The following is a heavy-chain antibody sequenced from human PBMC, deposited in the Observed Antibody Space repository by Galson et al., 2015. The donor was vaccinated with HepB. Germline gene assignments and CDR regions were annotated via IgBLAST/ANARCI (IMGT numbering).Heavy chain of an antibody. D-gene: IGHD6-19*01. Sequence: SVKVSCKASGYTFTSYAMHWVRQAPGQRLEWMGWINAGNGNTKYSQKFQGRVTITRDTSASTAYMELSSLRSEDTAVYYCARGSTRIAVAGTRGFVFDPWGQGTLVTVSS. CDR1: GYTFTSYA. CDR2: INAGNGNT. J-gene: IGHJ5*02. CDR3: ARGSTRIAVAGTRGFVFDP. V-gene: IGHV1-3*01.